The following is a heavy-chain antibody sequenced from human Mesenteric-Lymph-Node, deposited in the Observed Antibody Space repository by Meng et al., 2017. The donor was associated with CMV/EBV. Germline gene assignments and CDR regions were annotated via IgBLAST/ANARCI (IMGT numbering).Heavy chain of an antibody. CDR2: INSDESST. V-gene: IGHV3-74*01. Sequence: LSLTCAASGFTFSTYWMHWVRQAPGKGLVWVSRINSDESSTSHADSVKGRFTISRDNTKNTLYLQMNSLRAEDTAVYYCARGYSNRIDFWGQGTLVTVSS. CDR3: ARGYSNRIDF. D-gene: IGHD4-11*01. CDR1: GFTFSTYW. J-gene: IGHJ4*02.